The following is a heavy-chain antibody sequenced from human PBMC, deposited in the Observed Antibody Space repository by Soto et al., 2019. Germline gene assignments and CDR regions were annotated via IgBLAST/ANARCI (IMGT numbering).Heavy chain of an antibody. D-gene: IGHD2-2*01. CDR3: ARSPYCSSFSCSFDT. Sequence: GSLRLSCAASGFTFTTYSMNWVRQAPGKGLEWVSYIHSSGTTTYYADSLKGRFTVSRDNAKNSLWLQMNSLRAEDTAVYYCARSPYCSSFSCSFDTWGKGTLVTVSS. J-gene: IGHJ4*02. CDR2: IHSSGTTT. CDR1: GFTFTTYS. V-gene: IGHV3-48*01.